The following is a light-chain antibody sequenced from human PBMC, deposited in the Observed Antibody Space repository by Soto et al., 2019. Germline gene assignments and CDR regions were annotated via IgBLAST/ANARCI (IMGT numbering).Light chain of an antibody. CDR3: HHYGTSPT. CDR1: QTVNSDY. Sequence: EIVLTQSPATLSASPGERATLSCRASQTVNSDYLAWFQQRPGQAPRLLIFATSRRATDTPDRFSGSGSGTDFTPTISRLEPADFAVYSCHHYGTSPTFGHGTRLEIK. J-gene: IGKJ5*01. V-gene: IGKV3-20*01. CDR2: ATS.